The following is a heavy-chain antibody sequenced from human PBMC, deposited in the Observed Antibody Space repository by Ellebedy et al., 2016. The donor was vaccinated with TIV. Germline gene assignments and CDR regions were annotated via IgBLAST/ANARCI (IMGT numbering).Heavy chain of an antibody. Sequence: PGGSLRLSCAASGFTVSSNFMTWVRQAPGKGLEWVSVIYGGGTIRYADSGKGRFTISRYHSKNTVDLQRNRLRAEDTAVYYCARPTVPATIGGACGRDVWGQGTTVIVSS. D-gene: IGHD2-2*01. CDR2: IYGGGTI. CDR3: ARPTVPATIGGACGRDV. V-gene: IGHV3-53*01. CDR1: GFTVSSNF. J-gene: IGHJ6*02.